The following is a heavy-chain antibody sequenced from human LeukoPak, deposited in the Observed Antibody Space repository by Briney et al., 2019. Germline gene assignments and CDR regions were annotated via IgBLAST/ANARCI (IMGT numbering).Heavy chain of an antibody. Sequence: GGSLRLSRADSAFAFSYYWMNWVRQAPGKGLEWVASIKQDGSEKYYVDSVKGRFTISRDNAKSSLYLQMNTLRAEDTAVYYCAKGSGRAVAATGRDHFHYWGQGTLVTVSS. J-gene: IGHJ4*02. CDR3: AKGSGRAVAATGRDHFHY. CDR1: AFAFSYYW. D-gene: IGHD6-19*01. V-gene: IGHV3-7*01. CDR2: IKQDGSEK.